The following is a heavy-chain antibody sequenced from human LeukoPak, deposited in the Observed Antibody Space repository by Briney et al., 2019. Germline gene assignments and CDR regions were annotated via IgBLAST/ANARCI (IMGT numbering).Heavy chain of an antibody. V-gene: IGHV3-48*03. CDR1: GFTFSTYE. CDR2: ISSTGSNI. CDR3: AATYYYDGSGDY. D-gene: IGHD3-22*01. J-gene: IGHJ4*02. Sequence: PGGSLRLSCAASGFTFSTYEMNWVRQAPGKGLEWVSYISSTGSNIYYADCVKGRFTISRDNAKNSLYLLMNSLRTEDTAVYYRAATYYYDGSGDYWGQGTLVTVSS.